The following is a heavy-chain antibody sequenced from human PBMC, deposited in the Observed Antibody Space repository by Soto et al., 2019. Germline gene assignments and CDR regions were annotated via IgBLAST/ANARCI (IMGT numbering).Heavy chain of an antibody. Sequence: SETLSLTCTVSGGSISSGGYYWSWIRHHPGKGLEWIGYIYYSGSTYYNPSLKSRVTISVDTSKNQFSLKLSSVTAADTAVYYCARDWGAATRYYYMDVWGKGTTVTVSS. D-gene: IGHD2-15*01. CDR1: GGSISSGGYY. J-gene: IGHJ6*03. CDR2: IYYSGST. V-gene: IGHV4-31*03. CDR3: ARDWGAATRYYYMDV.